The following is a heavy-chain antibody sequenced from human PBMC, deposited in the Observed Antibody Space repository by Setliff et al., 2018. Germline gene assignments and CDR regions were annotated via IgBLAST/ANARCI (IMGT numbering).Heavy chain of an antibody. CDR2: ISAFNGNT. J-gene: IGHJ6*03. CDR1: GYTFTSYG. V-gene: IGHV1-18*01. D-gene: IGHD1-1*01. Sequence: SVKVSCKTSGYTFTSYGIIWVRQAPGRGLEWMGWISAFNGNTKYAEKFQGRVTMTTDTSTSTAYMELRSLRSDDTAVYYCASDTNGQVGNYYYYYMDVWGKGTTVTVSS. CDR3: ASDTNGQVGNYYYYYMDV.